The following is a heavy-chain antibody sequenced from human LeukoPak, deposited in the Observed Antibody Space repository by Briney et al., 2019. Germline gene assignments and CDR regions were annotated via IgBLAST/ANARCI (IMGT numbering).Heavy chain of an antibody. Sequence: TFPLPSISRSSSHSCWLPPPPPNHLEWIGPNHYSCRTYYNLSVDSLIIIYVDTSKNQFSLRLTSVTAADTTVYYRPSLDSLHLISYWGQGTLVTVSS. CDR2: NHYSCRT. D-gene: IGHD3-9*01. J-gene: IGHJ4*02. CDR1: LPSISRSSSH. V-gene: IGHV4-39*01. CDR3: PSLDSLHLISY.